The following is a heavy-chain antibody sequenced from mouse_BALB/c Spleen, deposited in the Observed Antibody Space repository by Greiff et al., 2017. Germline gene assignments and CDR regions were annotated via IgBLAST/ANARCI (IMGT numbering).Heavy chain of an antibody. CDR1: GFSLTSYG. CDR2: IWSGGST. CDR3: ARAFYYRYDGSWFAY. J-gene: IGHJ3*01. Sequence: QVQLQQSGPGLVQPSQSLSITCTVSGFSLTSYGVHWVRQSPGKGLEWLGVIWSGGSTDYNAAFISRLSISKDNSKSQVFFKMNSLQANDTAIYYCARAFYYRYDGSWFAYWGQGTLVTVSA. V-gene: IGHV2-2*02. D-gene: IGHD2-14*01.